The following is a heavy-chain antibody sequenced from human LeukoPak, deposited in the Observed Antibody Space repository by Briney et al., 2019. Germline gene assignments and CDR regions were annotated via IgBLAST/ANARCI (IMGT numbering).Heavy chain of an antibody. J-gene: IGHJ5*02. V-gene: IGHV1-8*01. Sequence: KPGASVKVSCKASGYTFTSYDINWVRQATGQGLEWMGWMNPNSGNTGYAQKFQGRVTMTRNTSISTAYMELSSLRSEDTAVYYCARGSSSGWCADAWFDPWGQGTLVTVSS. CDR3: ARGSSSGWCADAWFDP. CDR2: MNPNSGNT. CDR1: GYTFTSYD. D-gene: IGHD6-19*01.